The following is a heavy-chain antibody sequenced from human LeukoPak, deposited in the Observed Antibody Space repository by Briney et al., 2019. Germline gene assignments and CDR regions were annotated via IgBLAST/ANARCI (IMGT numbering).Heavy chain of an antibody. J-gene: IGHJ6*03. D-gene: IGHD2-2*01. V-gene: IGHV4-30-2*01. CDR1: GGSISSGGYS. Sequence: KPSETLSLTCAVSGGSISSGGYSWSWIRQPPGKGLEWIGYIYHSGSTYYNPSLKSRVTISVDTSKNQFSLKLSSVTAADTAVYYCARVSTSIVVEGDRRYYYYYYMDVWGKGTTVTVSS. CDR2: IYHSGST. CDR3: ARVSTSIVVEGDRRYYYYYYMDV.